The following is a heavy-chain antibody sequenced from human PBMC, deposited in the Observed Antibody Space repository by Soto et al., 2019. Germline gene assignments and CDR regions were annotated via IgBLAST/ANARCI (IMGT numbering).Heavy chain of an antibody. CDR3: ARRGST. Sequence: EVQLVESGGGLVQPGGSLRLSCVASGFTFSSSEMYWVRQAPGKGLEWVSYIHPAGQHIFFADSVKGRFTISRDNAKKSVYLQMNSLRAEDTAVYYCARRGSTWGQGTMVTVSS. CDR2: IHPAGQHI. J-gene: IGHJ3*01. D-gene: IGHD2-2*01. V-gene: IGHV3-48*03. CDR1: GFTFSSSE.